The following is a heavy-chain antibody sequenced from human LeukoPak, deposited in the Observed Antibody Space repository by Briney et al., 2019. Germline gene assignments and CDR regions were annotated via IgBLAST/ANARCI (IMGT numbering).Heavy chain of an antibody. V-gene: IGHV4-59*08. CDR2: IYYSGST. D-gene: IGHD2-15*01. Sequence: SETLSLTCTVSGGSISSYYWSWIRQPPGKGLEWIGYIYYSGSTNYNPSLKSRVTISVDTSKNQFSLKLSSVTAADTAVYYCARVNGSWRYYYYYYMDVWGKGTTVTVSS. CDR1: GGSISSYY. CDR3: ARVNGSWRYYYYYYMDV. J-gene: IGHJ6*03.